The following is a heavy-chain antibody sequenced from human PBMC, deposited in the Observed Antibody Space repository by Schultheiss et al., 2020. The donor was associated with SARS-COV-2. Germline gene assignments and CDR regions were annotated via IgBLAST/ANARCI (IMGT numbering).Heavy chain of an antibody. CDR3: TRPYSDRMDV. J-gene: IGHJ6*03. Sequence: SETLSLTCAVSGGSVSGHNWWGGVRQPPGKGLVWIGEIFHSGSTNYNPSLQSRVTISVDKSKKQFSLELRSVTAADTAVYYCTRPYSDRMDVWGAGTTVTVSS. D-gene: IGHD2-15*01. CDR1: GGSVSGHNW. CDR2: IFHSGST. V-gene: IGHV4-4*02.